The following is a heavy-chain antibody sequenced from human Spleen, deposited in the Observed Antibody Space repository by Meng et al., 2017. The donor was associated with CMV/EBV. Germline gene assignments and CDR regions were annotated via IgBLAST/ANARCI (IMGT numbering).Heavy chain of an antibody. J-gene: IGHJ4*02. V-gene: IGHV5-51*01. Sequence: GGSLRLSCKGSGYSFTSYWIGWVRQMPGKGLEWMGIIYPGDSDTRYSTSFQGQVTISADKSISTAYLQWSSLKASDTAMYYCARGGVVTKRNFDYWGQGTLVTVSS. D-gene: IGHD3-3*01. CDR2: IYPGDSDT. CDR1: GYSFTSYW. CDR3: ARGGVVTKRNFDY.